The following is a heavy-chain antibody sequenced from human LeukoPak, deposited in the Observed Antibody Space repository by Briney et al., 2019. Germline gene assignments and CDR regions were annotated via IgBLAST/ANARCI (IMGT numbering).Heavy chain of an antibody. J-gene: IGHJ4*02. CDR1: GFTFSTDW. D-gene: IGHD5-18*01. Sequence: GGSLRLSCAASGFTFSTDWMSWVRQAPGKGLEWVANIKEDGSEKFYVDSVKGRFTISRDNAKNSLYLQMNSLRVEDTAMYYCAKSSSRLDTSSFEYWGQGTLVTVSS. CDR3: AKSSSRLDTSSFEY. CDR2: IKEDGSEK. V-gene: IGHV3-7*01.